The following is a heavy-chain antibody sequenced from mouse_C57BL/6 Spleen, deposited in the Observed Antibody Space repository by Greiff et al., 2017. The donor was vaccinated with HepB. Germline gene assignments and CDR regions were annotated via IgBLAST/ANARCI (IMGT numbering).Heavy chain of an antibody. V-gene: IGHV1-76*01. D-gene: IGHD1-1*01. J-gene: IGHJ2*01. CDR3: ARGVDLDY. CDR2: IYPGSGNT. Sequence: VKLVESGAELVRPGASVKLSCKASGYTFTDYYINWVKQRPGQGLEWIARIYPGSGNTYYNEKFKGKATLTAEKSSSTAYMQLSSLTSEDSAVYFCARGVDLDYWGQGTTLTVSS. CDR1: GYTFTDYY.